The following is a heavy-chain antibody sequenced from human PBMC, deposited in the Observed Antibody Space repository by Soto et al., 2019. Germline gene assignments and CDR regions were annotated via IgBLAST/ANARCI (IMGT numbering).Heavy chain of an antibody. J-gene: IGHJ6*02. Sequence: SVKVSCKASGGTFSSYAISWVRQAPVQGLEWMGWIIPIFGTANYAQKFQGRVTITADKSTSTAYMELSSLRSEDTAVYYCARGLKDDIVLMVYAISSYYYYFYGIDVWGQGTPVTISS. CDR2: IIPIFGTA. CDR1: GGTFSSYA. D-gene: IGHD2-8*01. CDR3: ARGLKDDIVLMVYAISSYYYYFYGIDV. V-gene: IGHV1-69*06.